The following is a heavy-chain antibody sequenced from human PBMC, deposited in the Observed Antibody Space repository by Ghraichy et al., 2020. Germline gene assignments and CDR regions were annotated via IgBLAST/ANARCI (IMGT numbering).Heavy chain of an antibody. CDR3: ARADRAGNIDY. V-gene: IGHV4-39*01. D-gene: IGHD1/OR15-1a*01. CDR1: GGSISSSSYY. Sequence: SETLSLTCTVSGGSISSSSYYWGWIRQPPGKGLEWIGSIYYSGSTYYNPSLKSRVTISVDTSKNQFSLKLSSVTAADTAVYYCARADRAGNIDYWGQGTLVTVSS. J-gene: IGHJ4*02. CDR2: IYYSGST.